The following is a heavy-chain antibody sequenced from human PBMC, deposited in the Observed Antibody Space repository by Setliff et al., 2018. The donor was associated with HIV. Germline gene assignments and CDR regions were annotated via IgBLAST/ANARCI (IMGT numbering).Heavy chain of an antibody. CDR1: GGTFSSYV. D-gene: IGHD2-15*01. V-gene: IGHV1-69*05. CDR3: ALPYCSGGNCWSSASLPPAGWFDP. Sequence: VKVSCKASGGTFSSYVISWVRQAPGQGPEWMGGIIPMYGVTNYSQKFQGRVTITTDESTSTAYMELSSLRSEDTAVYYCALPYCSGGNCWSSASLPPAGWFDPWGQGTLVTVSS. CDR2: IIPMYGVT. J-gene: IGHJ5*02.